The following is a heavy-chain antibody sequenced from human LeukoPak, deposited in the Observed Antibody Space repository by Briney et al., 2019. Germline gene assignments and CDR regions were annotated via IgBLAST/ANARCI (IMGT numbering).Heavy chain of an antibody. D-gene: IGHD6-19*01. V-gene: IGHV4-59*08. CDR3: ARHAVAVAYPYFDY. Sequence: SETLSLTCTVSGGSISSYYWSWIRQPPGKGLEWIGYIYYSGSTNYNPSLKSRVTISVDTSKNQFSLKLNSVTAADTAVYYCARHAVAVAYPYFDYWGQGTLVTVSS. CDR2: IYYSGST. CDR1: GGSISSYY. J-gene: IGHJ4*02.